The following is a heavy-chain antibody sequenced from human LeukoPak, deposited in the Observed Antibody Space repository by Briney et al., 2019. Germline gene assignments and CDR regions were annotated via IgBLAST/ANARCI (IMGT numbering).Heavy chain of an antibody. CDR2: IYPGDSDT. D-gene: IGHD1-26*01. Sequence: GESLKIYCKGSGYSFTSYWIGWVRQMPGKGLEWMGIIYPGDSDTRYSPSFQGQVTISVDKSINTAYLQWSSLKASDTAIYYCARQGGGSFSRSDYWGQGTLVTVSP. CDR1: GYSFTSYW. CDR3: ARQGGGSFSRSDY. V-gene: IGHV5-51*01. J-gene: IGHJ4*02.